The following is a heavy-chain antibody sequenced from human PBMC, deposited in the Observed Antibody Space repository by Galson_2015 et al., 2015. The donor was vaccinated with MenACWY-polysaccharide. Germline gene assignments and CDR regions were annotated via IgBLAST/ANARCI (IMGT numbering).Heavy chain of an antibody. V-gene: IGHV3-7*04. Sequence: SLRLSCAASGFTFRNYWMTWVRQAPGKGLEWVANIKKDGSEKYYVDSVKGRFTVSRGNAKNSLCLQMNSLRAEDTAVYSCARGHYGMDVWGQGTTVTVSS. CDR2: IKKDGSEK. CDR1: GFTFRNYW. CDR3: ARGHYGMDV. J-gene: IGHJ6*02.